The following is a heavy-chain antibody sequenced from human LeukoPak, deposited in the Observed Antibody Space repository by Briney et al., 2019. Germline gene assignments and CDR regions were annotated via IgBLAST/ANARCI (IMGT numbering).Heavy chain of an antibody. CDR2: ISAGGGTT. V-gene: IGHV3-23*01. J-gene: IGHJ4*02. D-gene: IGHD7-27*01. CDR3: AKLIGDESF. CDR1: GLTFSSYA. Sequence: PGGSLRLSCAASGLTFSSYAMSWVRQAPGEGLEWVSSISAGGGTTNYADSVKGRFSISRDNSKNTLYLQMNSLRVEDKAIYYCAKLIGDESFWGQGTLVTVSS.